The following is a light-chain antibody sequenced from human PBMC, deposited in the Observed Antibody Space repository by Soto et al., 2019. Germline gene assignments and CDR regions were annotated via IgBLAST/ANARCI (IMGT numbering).Light chain of an antibody. V-gene: IGLV2-23*01. CDR2: EGS. CDR3: CSYAGSSTYV. Sequence: QSVLTQPASLSGSPGQSITISCTGTNSDVGGYNFVSWYQQHPDKAPKVIIYEGSKRPSGVSNRFSGSKSGNTASLTISGLQAEDEADYYCCSYAGSSTYVFGTGTKVTVL. J-gene: IGLJ1*01. CDR1: NSDVGGYNF.